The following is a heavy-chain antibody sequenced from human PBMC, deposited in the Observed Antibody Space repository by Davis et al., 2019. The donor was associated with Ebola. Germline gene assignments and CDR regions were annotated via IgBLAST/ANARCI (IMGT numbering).Heavy chain of an antibody. CDR3: ARDVSVYYYYGMDV. D-gene: IGHD2-8*01. Sequence: ASVKVSCKASGYTFTGYYMHWVRQAPGQGLEWMGRINPNSGGTNYAQKFQGRVTMTRDTSISTAYMELSRLRSDDTAVYYCARDVSVYYYYGMDVWAKGPRSPSPQ. CDR2: INPNSGGT. V-gene: IGHV1-2*06. J-gene: IGHJ6*04. CDR1: GYTFTGYY.